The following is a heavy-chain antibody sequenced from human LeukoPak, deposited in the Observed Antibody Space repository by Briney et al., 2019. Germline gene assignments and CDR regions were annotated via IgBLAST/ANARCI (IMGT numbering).Heavy chain of an antibody. CDR1: GFTVSSNY. V-gene: IGHV3-66*02. D-gene: IGHD3-22*01. J-gene: IGHJ4*02. CDR3: ARSSRGDSSGYYPRYFDY. Sequence: GGSLRLSCAASGFTVSSNYMSWVRQAPGKGLEWVSVIYSGGSTYYADSVKGRFTISRDNSKNTLYLQMNNLRAEDTAVYYCARSSRGDSSGYYPRYFDYWGQGTLVTVSS. CDR2: IYSGGST.